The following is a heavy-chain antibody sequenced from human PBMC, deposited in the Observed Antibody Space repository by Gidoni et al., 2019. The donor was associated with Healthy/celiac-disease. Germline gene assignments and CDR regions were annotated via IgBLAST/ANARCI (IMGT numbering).Heavy chain of an antibody. CDR3: ARDEEGETMATAYYYYYGMDV. J-gene: IGHJ6*02. D-gene: IGHD5-18*01. V-gene: IGHV3-7*01. CDR1: SDT. Sequence: SDTGSWVRQAPGKGLEWVANIKQDGSEKYYVDSVKGRFTISSDNAKNSLYLQMNSLRAEDTAVYYCARDEEGETMATAYYYYYGMDVWGQGTTVTVSS. CDR2: IKQDGSEK.